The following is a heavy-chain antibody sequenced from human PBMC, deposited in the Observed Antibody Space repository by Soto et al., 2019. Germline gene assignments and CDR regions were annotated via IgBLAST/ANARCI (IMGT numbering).Heavy chain of an antibody. Sequence: SQTLSLTCTVSGGSISSGGYYWSWIRQHPGKGLEWIGYIYYSGSTYYNPSLKSRVTISVDTSKNQFSLKLSSVTAADTAVYYCARLNLLDYDILTGYYYFDYWGQGTLVTVSS. D-gene: IGHD3-9*01. J-gene: IGHJ4*02. CDR2: IYYSGST. CDR3: ARLNLLDYDILTGYYYFDY. V-gene: IGHV4-31*03. CDR1: GGSISSGGYY.